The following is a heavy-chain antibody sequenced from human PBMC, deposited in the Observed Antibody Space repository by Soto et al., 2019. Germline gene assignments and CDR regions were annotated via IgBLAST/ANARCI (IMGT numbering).Heavy chain of an antibody. V-gene: IGHV1-69*13. CDR3: ARPRGVVTGPEDFDI. J-gene: IGHJ3*02. CDR2: IIPIFGTA. D-gene: IGHD2-15*01. Sequence: ASVKVSCKASGYTFPSYGISWVRHAPGQGLEWMGGIIPIFGTANYAQKFQGRVTITADESTSTAYLELSSLRSEDTAVYYCARPRGVVTGPEDFDIWGQGTMVTVSS. CDR1: GYTFPSYG.